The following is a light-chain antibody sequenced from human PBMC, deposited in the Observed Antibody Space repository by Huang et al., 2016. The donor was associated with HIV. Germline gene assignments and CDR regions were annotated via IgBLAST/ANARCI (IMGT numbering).Light chain of an antibody. J-gene: IGKJ1*01. V-gene: IGKV1-6*01. Sequence: AIQMTQSPSSLSASVGDRVTITCRASQAIRNDLGWYQQRPGKAPKLLIYAASELHSGVLLRFSGSGSGTDFTLTISSLQPEDFATYYCLQDYNYPRTFGQGTKVKI. CDR2: AAS. CDR3: LQDYNYPRT. CDR1: QAIRND.